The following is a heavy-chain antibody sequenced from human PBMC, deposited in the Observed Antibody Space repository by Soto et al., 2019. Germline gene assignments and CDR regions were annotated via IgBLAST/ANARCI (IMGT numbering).Heavy chain of an antibody. Sequence: PSETLSLTCTVSGDSINNYYWSWIRQPPGKGLEWIGYIYYSGSTNYNPSLKSRVTISVDTSKNQFSLKLSSVTAADTAVYYCARDTAHLGYCSGGSCYDGYGMDVWGQGTTVTVSS. J-gene: IGHJ6*02. CDR3: ARDTAHLGYCSGGSCYDGYGMDV. CDR1: GDSINNYY. V-gene: IGHV4-59*01. D-gene: IGHD2-15*01. CDR2: IYYSGST.